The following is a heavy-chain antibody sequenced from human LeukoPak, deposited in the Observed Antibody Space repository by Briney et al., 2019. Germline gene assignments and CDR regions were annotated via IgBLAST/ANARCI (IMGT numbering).Heavy chain of an antibody. V-gene: IGHV4-59*01. D-gene: IGHD2-2*01. CDR2: IYYSGST. CDR1: GGSTSSYY. CDR3: ARLKCISTTCPSRYVMDV. J-gene: IGHJ6*02. Sequence: PSETLSLTCSFSGGSTSSYYWSWIRQPPGKGLEYIGYIYYSGSTNYNPSLKSRVTISVDTSKDQFSLNLTSVTAADTAVYYCARLKCISTTCPSRYVMDVWGQGTTVTVSS.